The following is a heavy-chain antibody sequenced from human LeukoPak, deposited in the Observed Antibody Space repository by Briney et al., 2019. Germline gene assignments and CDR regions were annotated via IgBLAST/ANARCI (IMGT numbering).Heavy chain of an antibody. Sequence: ASVKVSCKASGYTFTSYGISWVRQAPGQGLEWMGWISAYNGNTNYAQKLQGRVTMTTDTSTSTAYMELRSLRSDDTAVYYCARVQLWFGDRGDHSQTDVWGKGTTVTVSS. J-gene: IGHJ6*04. CDR3: ARVQLWFGDRGDHSQTDV. CDR1: GYTFTSYG. D-gene: IGHD3-10*01. CDR2: ISAYNGNT. V-gene: IGHV1-18*04.